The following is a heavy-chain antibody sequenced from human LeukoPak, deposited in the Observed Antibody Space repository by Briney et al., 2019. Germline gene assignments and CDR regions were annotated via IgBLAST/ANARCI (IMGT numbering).Heavy chain of an antibody. CDR2: ISGSSYSI. D-gene: IGHD7-27*01. Sequence: GGSLRLSCAAPGFMFSNYIMNWFRQTPGKGLEWVSSISGSSYSIYYADSVKGRFTISRDNAKNSLYLQMNSLRAEDTAVYYCARRLTGDWHFDLWGRGTLVTVSS. CDR1: GFMFSNYI. CDR3: ARRLTGDWHFDL. J-gene: IGHJ2*01. V-gene: IGHV3-21*01.